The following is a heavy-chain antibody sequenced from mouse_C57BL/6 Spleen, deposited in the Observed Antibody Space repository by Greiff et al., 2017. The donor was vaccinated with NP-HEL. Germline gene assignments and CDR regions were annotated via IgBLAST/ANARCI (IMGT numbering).Heavy chain of an antibody. D-gene: IGHD2-3*01. CDR3: ARDGAHYFDY. V-gene: IGHV1-69*01. CDR1: GYNFTSYW. J-gene: IGHJ2*01. CDR2: IDPSDSYT. Sequence: QVQLQQPGAELVMPGASVKLSCKASGYNFTSYWMHWVKQRPGQGLEWIGEIDPSDSYTNYNQKFKGKSTLTVDKSSSTAYMQLSSLTSEDSAVYYCARDGAHYFDYWGQGTTLTVSS.